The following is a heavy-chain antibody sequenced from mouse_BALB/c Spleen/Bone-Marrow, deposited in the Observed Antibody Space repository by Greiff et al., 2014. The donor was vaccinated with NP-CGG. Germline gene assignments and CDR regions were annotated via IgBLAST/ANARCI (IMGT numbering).Heavy chain of an antibody. J-gene: IGHJ4*01. Sequence: LQQSGSELVRPGASVKLSCKASGYTFTSYWMHWVKQRHGQGLEWIGNIYPGSGSTNYDEKFKSKGTLIVDTSSSTAYMHLSSLTSEDSAVYYCTRGYYPYYYAMDYWGQGTSVTVSS. CDR1: GYTFTSYW. CDR3: TRGYYPYYYAMDY. V-gene: IGHV1S22*01. D-gene: IGHD2-3*01. CDR2: IYPGSGST.